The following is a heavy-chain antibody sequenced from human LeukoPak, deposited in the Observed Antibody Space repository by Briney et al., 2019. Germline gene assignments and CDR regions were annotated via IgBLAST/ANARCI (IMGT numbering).Heavy chain of an antibody. D-gene: IGHD4/OR15-4a*01. Sequence: ASVKVSCKASGYTFTSYGISWVRQAPGQGLEWMGWISAYNGNTNYAQKLQGRVTMTTDTSTSTAYMELRSLRSDDTAVYYCARSHVELTRALDAFDIWGQGTMVTVSS. CDR3: ARSHVELTRALDAFDI. J-gene: IGHJ3*02. V-gene: IGHV1-18*01. CDR2: ISAYNGNT. CDR1: GYTFTSYG.